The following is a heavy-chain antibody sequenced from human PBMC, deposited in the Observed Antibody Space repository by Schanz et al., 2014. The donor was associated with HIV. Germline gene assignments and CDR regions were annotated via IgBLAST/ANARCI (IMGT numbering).Heavy chain of an antibody. J-gene: IGHJ6*02. CDR3: ATDRNHYDSRYRGKGNYYYYYGMDV. D-gene: IGHD3-22*01. Sequence: ESGGGVVQPGRSLRLSCVASGFNFNSYGMHWVRQAPGKGLEGVAVISYDGTKKHYADSVKGRFTISRDNSKNTLYLQMKSLRPEDTAVYYCATDRNHYDSRYRGKGNYYYYYGMDVWGQGTTVTVSS. CDR1: GFNFNSYG. CDR2: ISYDGTKK. V-gene: IGHV3-30*03.